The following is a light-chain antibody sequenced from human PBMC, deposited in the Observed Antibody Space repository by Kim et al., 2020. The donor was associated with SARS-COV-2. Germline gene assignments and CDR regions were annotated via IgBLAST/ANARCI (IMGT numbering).Light chain of an antibody. CDR2: AAS. CDR1: QGVRND. Sequence: ASGGDRVPITCRASQGVRNDLGWDQQKPGKAPKLLIYAASTLQSGVPSRFSGSGSGTDFTLTISSLQPEDFATYYCLQDYNYPWTFGQGTKVDIK. J-gene: IGKJ1*01. V-gene: IGKV1-6*01. CDR3: LQDYNYPWT.